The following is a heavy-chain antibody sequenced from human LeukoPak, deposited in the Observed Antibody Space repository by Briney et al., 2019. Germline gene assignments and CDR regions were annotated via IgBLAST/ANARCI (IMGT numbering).Heavy chain of an antibody. Sequence: SETLSLTCAVSGGSISSGGYSWSWIRQPPGKGLEWIGYIYHSGSTYYNPSLKSRVTISVDRSKNQFSLKLSSVTAADTAVYYWARYYSLFDPWGQGTLVTVSS. D-gene: IGHD3-10*01. V-gene: IGHV4-30-2*01. CDR1: GGSISSGGYS. J-gene: IGHJ5*02. CDR3: ARYYSLFDP. CDR2: IYHSGST.